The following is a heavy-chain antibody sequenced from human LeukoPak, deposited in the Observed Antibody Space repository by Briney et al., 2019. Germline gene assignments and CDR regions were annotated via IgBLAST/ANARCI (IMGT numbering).Heavy chain of an antibody. CDR3: ARGIDVEPAICGWFDS. CDR2: MYTSGTT. Sequence: PSETLSLTCTVSGGSISSGGYYWSWIRQPAGKGLEWIGNMYTSGTTYYSPSLKSRVTISVDTSKSQFSLRLSSVTAADTAVYYCARGIDVEPAICGWFDSWGQGTPVTVSS. CDR1: GGSISSGGYY. V-gene: IGHV4-61*09. J-gene: IGHJ5*01. D-gene: IGHD3-3*02.